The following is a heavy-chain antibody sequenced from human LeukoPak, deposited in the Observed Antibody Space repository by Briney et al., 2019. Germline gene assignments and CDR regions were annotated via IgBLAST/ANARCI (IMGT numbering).Heavy chain of an antibody. CDR2: IKEDGSEK. J-gene: IGHJ4*02. D-gene: IGHD4-17*01. V-gene: IGHV3-7*01. CDR1: GFTFSYYW. Sequence: GGSLRLSCAASGFTFSYYWMYWVRQAPGKGLEWVANIKEDGSEKNYVDSVKGRFTISRDNAKNSLYLQMNSLRAEDTAVYYCARDRTTVIKYWGQGTLVTVSS. CDR3: ARDRTTVIKY.